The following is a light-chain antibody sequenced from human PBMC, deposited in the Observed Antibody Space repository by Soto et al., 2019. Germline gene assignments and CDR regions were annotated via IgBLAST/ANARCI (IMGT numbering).Light chain of an antibody. V-gene: IGKV3-20*01. J-gene: IGKJ4*01. CDR1: ESISITY. Sequence: EIVLTQSPGTLSLSPGERAALSCRTSESISITYLAWYQQKPGQAPRLLFYGASTRATGIPDRFSGSGSGTDFTLTINRLEPEDFAVYFCQQYGSSPLTFGGGTKVDIK. CDR2: GAS. CDR3: QQYGSSPLT.